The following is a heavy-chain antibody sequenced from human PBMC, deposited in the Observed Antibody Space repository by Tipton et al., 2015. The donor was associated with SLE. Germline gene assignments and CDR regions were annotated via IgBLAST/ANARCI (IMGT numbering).Heavy chain of an antibody. Sequence: TLSLTCTVSGGSISSGSYYWSWIRQPAGKGLEWIGRIYTSGSTNYNPSLKSRVTISVDTSKNQFSLKLSSVTAADTAVYYCAREGDSSSWYARGHYGMDVWGQGTTVTVSS. CDR2: IYTSGST. D-gene: IGHD6-13*01. CDR3: AREGDSSSWYARGHYGMDV. J-gene: IGHJ6*02. V-gene: IGHV4-61*02. CDR1: GGSISSGSYY.